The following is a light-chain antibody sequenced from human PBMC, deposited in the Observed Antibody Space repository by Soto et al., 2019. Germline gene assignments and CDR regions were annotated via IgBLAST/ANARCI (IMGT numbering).Light chain of an antibody. J-gene: IGLJ1*01. CDR1: SSDIGGYNY. CDR2: EVS. V-gene: IGLV2-8*01. Sequence: QSALTQPASVSGSPGQSVTISCTGTSSDIGGYNYVSWYQQHPGKAPKLMIYEVSKRPSGVPDRFSGSKSGTSASLAITGLQAEDEADYYCQSYDSSLSGYVFGTGTKVTVL. CDR3: QSYDSSLSGYV.